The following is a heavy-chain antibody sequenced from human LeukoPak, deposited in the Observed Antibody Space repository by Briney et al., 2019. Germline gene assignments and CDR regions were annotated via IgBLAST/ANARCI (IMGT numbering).Heavy chain of an antibody. CDR1: GFTVSRKY. J-gene: IGHJ4*02. Sequence: PGGSLRLSCAASGFTVSRKYMTWVRQAPGKGLEWVSLIYSGDSTYYADSVKGRFTISRDNSKNTVHLQMNSLRAEDTAVYYCASGGKYCTGGACYGDWGQGTLVTVSS. V-gene: IGHV3-53*01. D-gene: IGHD2-8*02. CDR3: ASGGKYCTGGACYGD. CDR2: IYSGDST.